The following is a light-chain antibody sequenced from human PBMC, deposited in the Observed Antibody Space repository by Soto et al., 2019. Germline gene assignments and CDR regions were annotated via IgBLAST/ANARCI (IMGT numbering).Light chain of an antibody. CDR3: QQYGSSPKT. Sequence: IVLTQSPGTLSLSPGERATLSCRASQGVNSLFFGWHQQKPGQAPRLLIYGTTNRAAGIPDRFSGSGSGTDFTLTISRLEPEDSAVYICQQYGSSPKTFGQGTKVDIK. J-gene: IGKJ1*01. CDR2: GTT. V-gene: IGKV3-20*01. CDR1: QGVNSLF.